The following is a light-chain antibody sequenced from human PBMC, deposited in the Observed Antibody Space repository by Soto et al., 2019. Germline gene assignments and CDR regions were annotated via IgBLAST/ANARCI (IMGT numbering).Light chain of an antibody. CDR2: EVS. J-gene: IGLJ3*02. CDR3: SSYTSSSLV. V-gene: IGLV2-14*01. CDR1: SSDVGGYNY. Sequence: QSALTQPASVSGSPGQSITISCTGTSSDVGGYNYVSWYQQHPGKAPELMIYEVSNRPSGVSNRFSGSKSGNTASLTISGLQAEDEADYYCSSYTSSSLVFGGGTKVTVL.